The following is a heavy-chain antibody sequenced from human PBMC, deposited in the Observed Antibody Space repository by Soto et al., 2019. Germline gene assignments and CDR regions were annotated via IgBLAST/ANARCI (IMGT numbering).Heavy chain of an antibody. V-gene: IGHV1-18*01. D-gene: IGHD3-9*01. CDR2: ISAYNGNT. Sequence: QVQLVQSGAEVKKPGASVKVSCKATGYTFTSYGISWVRQAPGQGIEWMGWISAYNGNTNYAQKLQGRVTMTTDTSTSTAYMELRSLRSDDTAVYYCARDPFYDILTGYYYYFDYWGQGTLVTVSS. J-gene: IGHJ4*02. CDR1: GYTFTSYG. CDR3: ARDPFYDILTGYYYYFDY.